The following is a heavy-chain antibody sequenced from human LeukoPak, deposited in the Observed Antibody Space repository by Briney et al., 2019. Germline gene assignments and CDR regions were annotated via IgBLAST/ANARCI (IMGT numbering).Heavy chain of an antibody. J-gene: IGHJ4*02. V-gene: IGHV3-30-3*01. D-gene: IGHD3-22*01. CDR2: ISYDGSNK. Sequence: PGGSLRLSCAASGFTFSSYAMHWVRQAPGKGLEWVAVISYDGSNKYYADSVKGRFTISRDNSKNTLYLQMNSLRAEDTAVYYCARDTYYYDSSGYYYVGPIDYWGQGTLVTVSS. CDR3: ARDTYYYDSSGYYYVGPIDY. CDR1: GFTFSSYA.